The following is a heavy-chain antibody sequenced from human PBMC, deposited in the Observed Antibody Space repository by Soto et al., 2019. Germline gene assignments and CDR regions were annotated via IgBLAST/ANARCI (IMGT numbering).Heavy chain of an antibody. CDR2: VSAYNGDT. D-gene: IGHD4-17*01. J-gene: IGHJ4*02. Sequence: QVQMVQSASEVKEPVASVKVSCKTSGYSFTTHGISWVRQAPGQGLEWMGWVSAYNGDTNYAPGLHDRVTMTTDTSARTAYMELRSLTSDDTAVYYCARDLLTTVTHRDFDYWGQGTLVTVSS. V-gene: IGHV1-18*01. CDR3: ARDLLTTVTHRDFDY. CDR1: GYSFTTHG.